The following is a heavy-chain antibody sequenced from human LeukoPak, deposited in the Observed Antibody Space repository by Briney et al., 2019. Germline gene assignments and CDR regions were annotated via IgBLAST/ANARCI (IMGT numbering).Heavy chain of an antibody. CDR3: ARGRYSGGGIDN. J-gene: IGHJ4*02. Sequence: GGSLRLSCTASGFTFSTYWMTWVRQAPGKGLECVAIIKPDGSDKYYVDSVKGRFTISRDNAKNSLYLQLNSLRAEDTAVYYCARGRYSGGGIDNWGQGTLVTVSS. D-gene: IGHD6-19*01. V-gene: IGHV3-7*04. CDR1: GFTFSTYW. CDR2: IKPDGSDK.